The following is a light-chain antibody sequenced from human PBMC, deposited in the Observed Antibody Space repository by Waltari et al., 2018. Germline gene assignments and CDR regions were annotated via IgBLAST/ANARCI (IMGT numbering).Light chain of an antibody. CDR1: NLVRKS. CDR2: DDS. CDR3: QVWDINSDHWV. J-gene: IGLJ3*02. Sequence: SYVLTQPPSLSLAPGQTATITCGGNNLVRKSVHWYQQKPGQAPIMVVYDDSDRPSGIPERFSGSNSENTATLTIRSVEAGDEADYYCQVWDINSDHWVFGGGTKLTVL. V-gene: IGLV3-21*02.